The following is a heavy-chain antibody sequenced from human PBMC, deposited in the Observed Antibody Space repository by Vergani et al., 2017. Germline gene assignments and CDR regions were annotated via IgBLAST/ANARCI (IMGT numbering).Heavy chain of an antibody. CDR1: GFTFSSYG. Sequence: QVQLVESGGGVVQPGRSLRLSCAASGFTFSSYGMHWVRQAPGKGLEWVAVISYDGSNKYYADSVKGRFTISRDNSKNTLYLQMNSLRAEDTAVYYCAKDQGEQLVADYYYYYGMDVWGQGTTVTVSS. V-gene: IGHV3-30*18. CDR2: ISYDGSNK. J-gene: IGHJ6*02. D-gene: IGHD6-13*01. CDR3: AKDQGEQLVADYYYYYGMDV.